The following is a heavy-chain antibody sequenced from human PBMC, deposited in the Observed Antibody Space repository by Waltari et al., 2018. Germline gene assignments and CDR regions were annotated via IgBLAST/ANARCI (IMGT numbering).Heavy chain of an antibody. Sequence: GKGLEWVSAISGSGGSTYYADSVKGRFTISRDNSKNTLYLQMNSLRAEDTAVYYCAKDPLTVYPSSSWTYWGQGTLVTVSS. D-gene: IGHD6-13*01. CDR3: AKDPLTVYPSSSWTY. J-gene: IGHJ4*02. V-gene: IGHV3-23*01. CDR2: ISGSGGST.